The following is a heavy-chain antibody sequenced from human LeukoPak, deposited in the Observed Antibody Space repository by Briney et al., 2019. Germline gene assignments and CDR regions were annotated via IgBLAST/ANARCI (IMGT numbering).Heavy chain of an antibody. CDR3: ARVDGITGTKWDY. Sequence: GGSLRLSCAASGFTFSSYWMSWVRQAPGKGLEWVANIKQDGSEKYYVDSVKGRFTIPRDNAKNSLYLQMNNLRAEDTAVYYCARVDGITGTKWDYWGQGTLVTVSS. CDR2: IKQDGSEK. D-gene: IGHD1-7*01. V-gene: IGHV3-7*01. CDR1: GFTFSSYW. J-gene: IGHJ4*02.